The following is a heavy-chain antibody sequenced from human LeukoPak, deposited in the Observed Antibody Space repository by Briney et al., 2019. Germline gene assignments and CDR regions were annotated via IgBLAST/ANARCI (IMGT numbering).Heavy chain of an antibody. D-gene: IGHD3-9*01. CDR1: GGSISGGDYY. Sequence: SETLSLTCTVSGGSISGGDYYWSWIRQPPGKGLEWIGYIYYSGSTYYNPSLKSRVTISVDTSKNQFSLKLSSVTAADTAVYYCARFRAYYDILTGYPYYWYFDLWGRGTLVTVSS. CDR3: ARFRAYYDILTGYPYYWYFDL. J-gene: IGHJ2*01. CDR2: IYYSGST. V-gene: IGHV4-30-4*01.